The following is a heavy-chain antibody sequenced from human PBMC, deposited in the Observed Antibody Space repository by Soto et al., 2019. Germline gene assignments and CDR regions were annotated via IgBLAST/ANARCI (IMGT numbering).Heavy chain of an antibody. Sequence: EVQLVESGGGLVQPGGSLRLSCAASGFTVSSNYMSWVRQAPGKGLEWVSVIYSGGSTYYADSVKGRFTISRDNSKNTLYIQMNSLRAEDTAVYYCARGQDGGYNWNLGAFDIWGQGTMVTVSS. CDR1: GFTVSSNY. D-gene: IGHD1-7*01. J-gene: IGHJ3*02. CDR2: IYSGGST. CDR3: ARGQDGGYNWNLGAFDI. V-gene: IGHV3-66*01.